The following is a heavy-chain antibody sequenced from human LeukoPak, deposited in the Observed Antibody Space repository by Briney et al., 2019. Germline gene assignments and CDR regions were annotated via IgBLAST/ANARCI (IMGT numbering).Heavy chain of an antibody. Sequence: GASVKVSCKASGGTFSSYTISWVRQAPGQGLEWMGRIIPILGIANYARKFQGRVTITADKSTSTAYMELSSLRSEDTAVYYCARGGDLKGELDYWGQGTLVTVSS. CDR2: IIPILGIA. CDR1: GGTFSSYT. D-gene: IGHD3-16*01. J-gene: IGHJ4*02. CDR3: ARGGDLKGELDY. V-gene: IGHV1-69*02.